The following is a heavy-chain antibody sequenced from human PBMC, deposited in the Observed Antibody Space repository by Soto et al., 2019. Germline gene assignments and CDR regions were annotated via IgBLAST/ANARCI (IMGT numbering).Heavy chain of an antibody. CDR3: ARDLAAPSGPNWFDP. J-gene: IGHJ5*02. Sequence: TSETLSLTCTVSGGSISSSSYYWGWIRQPPGKGLEWIGSIYYSGSTYYNPSLKSRVTISVDTSKNQFSLKLSSVTAADTAVYYCARDLAAPSGPNWFDPWGQGTLVTVSS. CDR2: IYYSGST. CDR1: GGSISSSSYY. V-gene: IGHV4-39*02. D-gene: IGHD6-6*01.